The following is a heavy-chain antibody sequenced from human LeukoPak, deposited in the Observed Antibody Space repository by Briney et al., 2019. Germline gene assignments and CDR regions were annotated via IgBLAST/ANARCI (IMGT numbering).Heavy chain of an antibody. Sequence: ASVKVSCKASGFTFTSSAVQWVRHVRGQRLEWLGSLVVGSGNTNYAQKFQERVTITRDMSTSTDYMELSSLRSEDTAVYYCAAATRAQLLFDYWGQGTLVSVSS. CDR2: LVVGSGNT. CDR1: GFTFTSSA. CDR3: AAATRAQLLFDY. D-gene: IGHD2-2*01. V-gene: IGHV1-58*01. J-gene: IGHJ4*02.